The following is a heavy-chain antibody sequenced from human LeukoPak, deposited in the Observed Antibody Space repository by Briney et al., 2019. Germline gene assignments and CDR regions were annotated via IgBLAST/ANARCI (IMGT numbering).Heavy chain of an antibody. V-gene: IGHV1-2*02. J-gene: IGHJ5*02. CDR3: ARRPSGRRYSYGLNWFDP. CDR2: ITSDSGGT. Sequence: ASVKVSCKASGYTFTGHYMHWVRQAPGQGLEWMGWITSDSGGTNYAQKFQGRVTMTRDTSISTAYMELSSLRSEDTAVYYCARRPSGRRYSYGLNWFDPWGQGTLVTVSS. D-gene: IGHD5-18*01. CDR1: GYTFTGHY.